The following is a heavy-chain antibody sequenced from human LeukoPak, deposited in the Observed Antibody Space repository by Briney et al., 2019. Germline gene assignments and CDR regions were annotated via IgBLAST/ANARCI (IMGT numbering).Heavy chain of an antibody. CDR1: GVSISSYY. J-gene: IGHJ4*02. CDR2: IYSSGST. Sequence: PSETLSLTCTVSGVSISSYYWSWIRQPPGKGLEWIGYIYSSGSTNYNPSVKSRVTMSVDTSKNQFSLKLSSVTAADTAVYYCASYSGSYAYYGYWGQGTLVTVSS. D-gene: IGHD1-26*01. V-gene: IGHV4-59*12. CDR3: ASYSGSYAYYGY.